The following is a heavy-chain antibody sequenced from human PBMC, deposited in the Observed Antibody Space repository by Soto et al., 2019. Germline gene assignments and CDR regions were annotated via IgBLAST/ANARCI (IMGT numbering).Heavy chain of an antibody. CDR3: ARDSPFLADAFDI. CDR2: INAGNGNT. J-gene: IGHJ3*02. D-gene: IGHD3-3*01. CDR1: GYTFTSYA. V-gene: IGHV1-3*01. Sequence: ASVKVSCKASGYTFTSYAMHWVRQAPGQRLEWMGWINAGNGNTKYSQKFQGRVTITRDTSASTAYMELSSLRSEDTAVYYCARDSPFLADAFDIWGQGTMVTVPS.